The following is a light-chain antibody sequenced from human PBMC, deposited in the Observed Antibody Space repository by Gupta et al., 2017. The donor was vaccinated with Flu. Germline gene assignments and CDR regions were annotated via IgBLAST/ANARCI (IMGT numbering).Light chain of an antibody. Sequence: DIQMTQSPSSLSASVGDRVTITCRASQSISSYLNWYQQKPGKAPKLLIYAASSLQSGVPSRFSGSGSGTDFTLTISSRQPEDFANYYCQQRYSTPYTFGQGTKLEIK. CDR3: QQRYSTPYT. J-gene: IGKJ2*01. CDR1: QSISSY. CDR2: AAS. V-gene: IGKV1-39*01.